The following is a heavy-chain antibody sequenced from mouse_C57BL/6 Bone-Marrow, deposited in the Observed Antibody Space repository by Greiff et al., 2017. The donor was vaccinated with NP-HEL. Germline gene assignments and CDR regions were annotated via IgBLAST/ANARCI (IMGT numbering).Heavy chain of an antibody. CDR2: IWSGGST. CDR1: GFSLTSYG. D-gene: IGHD1-1*01. Sequence: VKLVESGPGLVQPSQSLSITCTVSGFSLTSYGVHWVRQSPGKGLEWLGVIWSGGSTDYNAAFISRLSISKDNSKSQVFFKMNSLQADDTAIYYCARNFTTVGGGYYYAMDYWGQGTSVTVSS. CDR3: ARNFTTVGGGYYYAMDY. V-gene: IGHV2-2*01. J-gene: IGHJ4*01.